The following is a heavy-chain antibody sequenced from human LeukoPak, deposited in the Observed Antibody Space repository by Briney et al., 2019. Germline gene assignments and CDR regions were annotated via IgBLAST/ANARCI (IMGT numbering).Heavy chain of an antibody. J-gene: IGHJ4*02. CDR1: GFSFAGYY. Sequence: GASVKVSCKASGFSFAGYYMHWVRQAPGQTLEWIGIINPRGDSTSYAQNFQGRVSMTRDTSSSTLFMELRSLRSEDTAVYYCAREFSSSWLDFWGLGTLVTVST. CDR3: AREFSSSWLDF. D-gene: IGHD6-13*01. V-gene: IGHV1-46*01. CDR2: INPRGDST.